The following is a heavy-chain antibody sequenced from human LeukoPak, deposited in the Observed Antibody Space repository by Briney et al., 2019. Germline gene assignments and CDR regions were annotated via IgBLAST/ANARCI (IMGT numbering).Heavy chain of an antibody. CDR2: VNPNSGGT. CDR3: ARDYYDSSGYYSWFDP. CDR1: GYTFTCYY. J-gene: IGHJ5*02. V-gene: IGHV1-2*02. Sequence: ASVKVSCQASGYTFTCYYMRWVRQAPGQGLEWIGWVNPNSGGTIYAQKYQDRDTMIRNTSISTAYMELSKLRPDVTAVYDCARDYYDSSGYYSWFDPWGQGTLVTVSS. D-gene: IGHD3-22*01.